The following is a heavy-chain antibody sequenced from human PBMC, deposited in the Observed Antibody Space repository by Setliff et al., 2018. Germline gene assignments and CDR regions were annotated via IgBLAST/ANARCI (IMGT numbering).Heavy chain of an antibody. CDR3: ASSSGGNYEAYFDY. D-gene: IGHD2-15*01. V-gene: IGHV3-9*01. Sequence: PGGSLRLSCAASGFTFHDYAMHWVRQAPGKGLEWVSGITGNSDRIAYADSLKGRFSISRDNSQNTLYLQMNSLSPEDTALYYCASSSGGNYEAYFDYWGQGTLVT. J-gene: IGHJ4*02. CDR1: GFTFHDYA. CDR2: ITGNSDRI.